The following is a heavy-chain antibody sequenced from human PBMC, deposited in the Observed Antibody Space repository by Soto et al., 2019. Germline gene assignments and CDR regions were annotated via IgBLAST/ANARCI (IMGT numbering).Heavy chain of an antibody. D-gene: IGHD6-13*01. J-gene: IGHJ6*02. CDR1: GYTFTGYY. Sequence: GASVKVSCKASGYTFTGYYMHWVRQAPGQGLEWMGWINPNSGGTNYAQKFQGWVTMTRDTSISTAYMELSRLRSDDTAVYYCARVRIAAAGTADYGMDVWGQGTTVTVSS. V-gene: IGHV1-2*04. CDR2: INPNSGGT. CDR3: ARVRIAAAGTADYGMDV.